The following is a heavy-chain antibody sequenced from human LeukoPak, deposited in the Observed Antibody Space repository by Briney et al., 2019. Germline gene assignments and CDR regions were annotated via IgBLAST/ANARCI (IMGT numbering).Heavy chain of an antibody. V-gene: IGHV3-7*01. Sequence: GGSLRLSCAASGFTVSGTYMSWVRQAPGKGLEWVANIKQDGSEKYYVDSVKGRFTISRDNAKNSLYLQMNSLRAEDTAVYYCALVRDSSFDYWGQGTLVTVSS. CDR1: GFTVSGTY. CDR3: ALVRDSSFDY. J-gene: IGHJ4*02. CDR2: IKQDGSEK. D-gene: IGHD3-22*01.